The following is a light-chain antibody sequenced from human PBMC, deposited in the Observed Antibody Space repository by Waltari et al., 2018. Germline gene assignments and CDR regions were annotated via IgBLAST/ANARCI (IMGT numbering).Light chain of an antibody. V-gene: IGKV3-15*01. J-gene: IGKJ1*01. CDR3: QQYNNWSWT. CDR1: QSVGSK. CDR2: GAS. Sequence: EMVMTQSPATLPVSPGERATPTCRASQSVGSKLAWYQQKPGQAPRLLIYGASTRATGIPARFSGSGSGTEFTLTISSLQSEDFAVYYCQQYNNWSWTFGQGTKVDFK.